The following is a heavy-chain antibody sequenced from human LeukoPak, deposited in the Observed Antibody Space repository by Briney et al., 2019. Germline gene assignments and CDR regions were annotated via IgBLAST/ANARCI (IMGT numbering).Heavy chain of an antibody. V-gene: IGHV3-21*01. J-gene: IGHJ5*02. Sequence: GGSLRLSCAASGFTFSSYSMNWVCQAPGKGLEWVSSISSRSSYIYYADSVKGRFTISRDNAKNSLYLQMNSLRSEDTAVYYCAREGRYSYDTWGQGTLVTVSS. CDR3: AREGRYSYDT. CDR1: GFTFSSYS. D-gene: IGHD5-18*01. CDR2: ISSRSSYI.